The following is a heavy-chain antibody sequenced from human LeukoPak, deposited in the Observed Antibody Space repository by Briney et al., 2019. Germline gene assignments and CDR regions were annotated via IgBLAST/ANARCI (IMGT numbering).Heavy chain of an antibody. Sequence: GGSLRLSCAASGFTLSSYSMNWVRQAPGKGLEWVSSISSSSSYIYYADSVKGRFTISRDNAKNSLYLQMNSLRAEHTAVYYCARVDGYRSWYYMDVWGKGTTVTVSS. J-gene: IGHJ6*03. V-gene: IGHV3-21*01. D-gene: IGHD5-24*01. CDR2: ISSSSSYI. CDR1: GFTLSSYS. CDR3: ARVDGYRSWYYMDV.